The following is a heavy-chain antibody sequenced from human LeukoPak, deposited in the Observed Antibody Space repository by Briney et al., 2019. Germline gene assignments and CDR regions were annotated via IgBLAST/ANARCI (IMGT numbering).Heavy chain of an antibody. CDR2: INPNSGGT. D-gene: IGHD1-26*01. Sequence: ASVKVSCKASGYTFTGYYMHWVRQAPGQGLEWMGWINPNSGGTNYAQKFQGRVTMTRDTSISTAYMELSRLRPDDTAVYYCARELPEWELLIPHYWGQGTLVTVSS. CDR1: GYTFTGYY. CDR3: ARELPEWELLIPHY. J-gene: IGHJ4*02. V-gene: IGHV1-2*02.